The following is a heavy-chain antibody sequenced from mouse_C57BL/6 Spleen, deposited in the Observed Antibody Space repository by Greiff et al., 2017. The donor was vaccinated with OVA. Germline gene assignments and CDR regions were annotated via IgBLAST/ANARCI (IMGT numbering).Heavy chain of an antibody. CDR3: ARPRSSYYYGSSYGYFDV. J-gene: IGHJ1*03. D-gene: IGHD1-1*01. V-gene: IGHV1-85*01. CDR1: GYTFTSYD. Sequence: QVQLQQSGPELVKPGASVKLSCKASGYTFTSYDINWVKQRPGQGLEWIGWIYPRDGSTKYNEKFKGMATLAVDTSSSTAYMELHSLTSEDSAVYFCARPRSSYYYGSSYGYFDVWGTGTTVTVSS. CDR2: IYPRDGST.